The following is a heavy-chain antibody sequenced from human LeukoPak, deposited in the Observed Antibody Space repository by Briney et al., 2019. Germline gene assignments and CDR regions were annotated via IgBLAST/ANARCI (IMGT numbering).Heavy chain of an antibody. D-gene: IGHD2-2*01. J-gene: IGHJ6*03. CDR1: GASISSSGFY. CDR3: ARVRSTSLYYMDV. Sequence: PSETLSLTCTVSGASISSSGFYWSWIRQPPGKGLEWIGRIYTSGSTNYNPSLKSRVTMSVDTSKNQFSLKLSSVTAADTAVYYCARVRSTSLYYMDVWGKGTTVTVSS. CDR2: IYTSGST. V-gene: IGHV4-61*02.